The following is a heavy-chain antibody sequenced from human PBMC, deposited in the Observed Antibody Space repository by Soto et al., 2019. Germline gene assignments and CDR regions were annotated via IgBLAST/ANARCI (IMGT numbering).Heavy chain of an antibody. Sequence: GGSLRLSCAASGFTFSSYGMHWVRQAPGKGLEWVAVIWYDGSNKYYADSVKGRFTISRDNSKNTLYLQMNSLRAEDTAVYYCARLQLLVGGYYYGLDVWGQGTTVTVPS. CDR2: IWYDGSNK. V-gene: IGHV3-33*01. CDR1: GFTFSSYG. CDR3: ARLQLLVGGYYYGLDV. D-gene: IGHD6-19*01. J-gene: IGHJ6*02.